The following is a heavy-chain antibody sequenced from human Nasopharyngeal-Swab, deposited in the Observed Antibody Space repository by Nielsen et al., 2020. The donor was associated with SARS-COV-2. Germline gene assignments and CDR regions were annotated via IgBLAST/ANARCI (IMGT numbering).Heavy chain of an antibody. CDR3: AGLDPFGSEDK. V-gene: IGHV4-39*02. D-gene: IGHD3-3*01. Sequence: SDPLSLTCTVSGGSITSSRHRWGWIRQPPGKGLQWIGQILVNRYTEYHPSVRGRITVYADTSENYFSLRLSSVTAADTAVYYCAGLDPFGSEDKWGQGTLVTVSS. J-gene: IGHJ4*02. CDR1: GGSITSSRHR. CDR2: ILVNRYT.